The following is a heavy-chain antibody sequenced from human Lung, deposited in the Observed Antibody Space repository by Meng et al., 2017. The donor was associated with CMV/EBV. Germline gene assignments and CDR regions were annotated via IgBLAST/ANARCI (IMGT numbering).Heavy chain of an antibody. Sequence: GEXXKISCAASGFTFSSYWMDWVRQGPGKGLVWVSRMNSDGSNIYYADSVRGRFTISRDNAKNTLYLQMNSLRAEDTAVYYYVSGGSFGYYDASAYYHFDYXGQGXLVTVSS. J-gene: IGHJ4*02. D-gene: IGHD3-22*01. CDR2: MNSDGSNI. CDR3: VSGGSFGYYDASAYYHFDY. CDR1: GFTFSSYW. V-gene: IGHV3-74*01.